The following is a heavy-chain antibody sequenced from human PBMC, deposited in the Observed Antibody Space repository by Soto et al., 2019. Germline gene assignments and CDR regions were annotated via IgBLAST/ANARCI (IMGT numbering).Heavy chain of an antibody. Sequence: PVKVSCKASGGTFSSYAISWVRQAPGQGLEWMAGIIPIFGTANFAQKFQGRVTITADASTSTAYMELSSLRSEDTAVSYRAREIAAHGSGVYGMDVWGEGTRVPVAS. CDR2: IIPIFGTA. V-gene: IGHV1-69*13. D-gene: IGHD2-21*01. CDR1: GGTFSSYA. CDR3: AREIAAHGSGVYGMDV. J-gene: IGHJ6*04.